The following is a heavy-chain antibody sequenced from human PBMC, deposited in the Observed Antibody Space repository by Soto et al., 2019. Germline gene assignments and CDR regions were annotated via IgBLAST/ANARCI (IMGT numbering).Heavy chain of an antibody. CDR3: ARRRDMITFGGVISKDAFDI. CDR1: GYSFTSYW. V-gene: IGHV5-51*01. Sequence: GESLKISCKGSGYSFTSYWIGWVRQMPGKGLEWMGTIYPGDSDTRYSPSFQGQVTISADKSISTAYLQWSSLKASDTAMYYCARRRDMITFGGVISKDAFDIWGQGTMVTVSS. CDR2: IYPGDSDT. J-gene: IGHJ3*02. D-gene: IGHD3-16*02.